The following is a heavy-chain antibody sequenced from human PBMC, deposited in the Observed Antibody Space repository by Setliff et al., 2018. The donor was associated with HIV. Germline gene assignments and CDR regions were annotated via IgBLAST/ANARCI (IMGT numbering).Heavy chain of an antibody. CDR2: FDPGDGET. V-gene: IGHV1-24*01. CDR3: ATDSRHDYSDNSPISTFGFDI. D-gene: IGHD4-4*01. CDR1: GYTLSELS. Sequence: GASVKVSCKVSGYTLSELSMHWVRQAPGKGLEWMGGFDPGDGETIYAQKFQGRVTMTEDTSADTAYMELSSLRSEDTAVYYCATDSRHDYSDNSPISTFGFDIWGQGTMVTVSS. J-gene: IGHJ3*02.